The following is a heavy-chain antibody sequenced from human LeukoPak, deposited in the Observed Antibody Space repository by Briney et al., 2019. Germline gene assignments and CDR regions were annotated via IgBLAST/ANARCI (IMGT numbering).Heavy chain of an antibody. CDR3: ARDLTSVPTR. D-gene: IGHD4-17*01. Sequence: PGGSLRLSRAGSGFTFSSDSMNWVRQAPGKGLEWVSYISSSGNTKHYVDSVKGRFTISRDNAKNSVYLQMNSLRNEDTAVYYCARDLTSVPTRWGQGTLVTVSS. V-gene: IGHV3-48*02. CDR1: GFTFSSDS. J-gene: IGHJ4*02. CDR2: ISSSGNTK.